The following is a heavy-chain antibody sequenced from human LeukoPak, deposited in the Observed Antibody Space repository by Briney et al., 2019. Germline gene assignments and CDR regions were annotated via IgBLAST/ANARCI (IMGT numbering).Heavy chain of an antibody. CDR1: GGSISSSSYY. CDR2: IYYSGST. CDR3: AASYYYDSSGYHY. V-gene: IGHV4-39*01. D-gene: IGHD3-22*01. J-gene: IGHJ4*02. Sequence: PSEALSLTCTVSGGSISSSSYYWGWTRQPPGKGLEWIGSIYYSGSTYYNPSLQSRVTISVDTSKNQFSLKLSSVTAADTAVYYCAASYYYDSSGYHYWGQGTLVTVSS.